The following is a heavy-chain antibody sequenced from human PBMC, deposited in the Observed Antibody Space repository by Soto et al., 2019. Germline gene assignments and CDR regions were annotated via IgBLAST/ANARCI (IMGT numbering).Heavy chain of an antibody. J-gene: IGHJ3*02. CDR1: GFTFSSYG. Sequence: QVQLVESEGGVVQPGRSLRLSCAASGFTFSSYGMHWVRQAPGKGLEWVAVIWYDGSNKYYADSVKGRFTISRDNSKNTLYLQMNSLRAEDTAVYYCARGDYYGSDAFDIWGQGTMVTVSS. CDR2: IWYDGSNK. V-gene: IGHV3-33*01. D-gene: IGHD3-10*01. CDR3: ARGDYYGSDAFDI.